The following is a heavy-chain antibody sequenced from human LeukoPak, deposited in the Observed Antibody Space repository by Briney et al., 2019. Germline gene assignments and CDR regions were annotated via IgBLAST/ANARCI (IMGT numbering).Heavy chain of an antibody. V-gene: IGHV1-18*04. D-gene: IGHD6-13*01. J-gene: IGHJ4*02. Sequence: ASVKVSCEASGYTFTGYYMHWVRQAPGQGLEWMGWISAYNGNTNYAQKLQGRVTMTTDTSTSTAYMELRSLRSDDTAVYYCARDRNPYSSPAGDYWGQGTLVTVSS. CDR1: GYTFTGYY. CDR3: ARDRNPYSSPAGDY. CDR2: ISAYNGNT.